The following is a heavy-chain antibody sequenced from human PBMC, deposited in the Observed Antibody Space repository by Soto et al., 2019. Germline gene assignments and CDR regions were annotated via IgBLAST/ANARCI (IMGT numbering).Heavy chain of an antibody. D-gene: IGHD6-6*01. CDR3: AKGQLVDYYYYMDV. V-gene: IGHV3-23*01. J-gene: IGHJ6*03. CDR2: ISGSGGST. CDR1: GFALSSYA. Sequence: GGALRLSCAASGFALSSYAMSWVRQAPGKGLEWVSAISGSGGSTYYADSVNGRFTISRDNSKNTLYLQMNSLRAEDTAVYYCAKGQLVDYYYYMDVWGKGTTVTVSS.